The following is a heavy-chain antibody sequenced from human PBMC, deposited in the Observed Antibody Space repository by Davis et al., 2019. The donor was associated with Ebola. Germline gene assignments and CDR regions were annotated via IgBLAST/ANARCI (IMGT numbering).Heavy chain of an antibody. D-gene: IGHD6-13*01. CDR3: ARTPAAGL. CDR2: IKQDASEK. Sequence: GESLKISCAASGFTFSRYWMSWVRQAPGKGLEWVANIKQDASEKYYVDSVKGRFTISRDNAKNSLYLQMNSLRAEDTAVYYCARTPAAGLWGQGTLVTVSS. V-gene: IGHV3-7*03. J-gene: IGHJ4*02. CDR1: GFTFSRYW.